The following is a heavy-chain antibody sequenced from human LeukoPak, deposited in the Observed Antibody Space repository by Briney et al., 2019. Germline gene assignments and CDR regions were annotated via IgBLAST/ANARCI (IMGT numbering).Heavy chain of an antibody. CDR3: ATARPSYYYGSGSHRKDAFDY. CDR2: FDPEDGET. D-gene: IGHD3-10*01. J-gene: IGHJ4*02. Sequence: ASVKVSCKVSGYTLTELSMHWVRQAPGKGLEWMGGFDPEDGETIYAQKFRGRVTMTEDTSTDTAYMELSSLRSEDTAVYYCATARPSYYYGSGSHRKDAFDYWGQGTLVTISS. V-gene: IGHV1-24*01. CDR1: GYTLTELS.